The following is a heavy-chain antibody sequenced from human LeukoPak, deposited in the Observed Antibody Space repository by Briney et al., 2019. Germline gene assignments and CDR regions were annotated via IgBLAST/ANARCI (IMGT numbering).Heavy chain of an antibody. D-gene: IGHD3-10*01. J-gene: IGHJ4*02. Sequence: QPEGSLRLSCAVSGFTFSSYGMNWVRQAPGKGLEWVSYISSSSTTIFYADSVKGRFTISRDNAKNSLYLQMNSLRDEDTAVYYCTKGMVRGVIPPSDYWGQGTLVTVSS. CDR3: TKGMVRGVIPPSDY. V-gene: IGHV3-48*02. CDR2: ISSSSTTI. CDR1: GFTFSSYG.